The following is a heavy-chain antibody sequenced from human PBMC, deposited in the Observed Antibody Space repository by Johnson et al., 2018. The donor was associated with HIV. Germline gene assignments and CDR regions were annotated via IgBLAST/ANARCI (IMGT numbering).Heavy chain of an antibody. Sequence: VQLVESGGGVVQPGRSLRLSCAASGFTFSGSAMHWVRQASGKGLEWVGRIRSKANSYATAYAASVKGRFTISRDDSKNTLYLQMNSLKTEDTAVYYCTTDLASDAFDIWGQGTMVTVSS. J-gene: IGHJ3*02. CDR1: GFTFSGSA. V-gene: IGHV3-73*01. CDR3: TTDLASDAFDI. CDR2: IRSKANSYAT.